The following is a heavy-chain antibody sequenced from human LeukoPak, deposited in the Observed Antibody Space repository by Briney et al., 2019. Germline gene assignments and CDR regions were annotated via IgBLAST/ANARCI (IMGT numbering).Heavy chain of an antibody. V-gene: IGHV3-15*01. J-gene: IGHJ1*01. CDR3: VRDWWFGESWVFQR. CDR2: IKSKTDGGTT. Sequence: GGSLRLSCAASGFTFSNAWMSWVRQAPGKGLEWVGRIKSKTDGGTTDYAAPVKGRFTISRDDSKNTLYLQMNSLSAEDTAVYYCVRDWWFGESWVFQRWGQGTLVTVSS. CDR1: GFTFSNAW. D-gene: IGHD3-10*01.